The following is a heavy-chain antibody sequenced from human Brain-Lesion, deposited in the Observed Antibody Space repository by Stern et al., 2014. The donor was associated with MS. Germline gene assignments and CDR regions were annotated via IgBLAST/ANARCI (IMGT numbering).Heavy chain of an antibody. CDR1: GYTLTELS. D-gene: IGHD1-26*01. J-gene: IGHJ4*02. V-gene: IGHV1-24*01. CDR3: ATLSPGAGGNYYRHFDY. Sequence: QVQLVQSGAEVKKPGASVKVSCKVSGYTLTELSMHWVRQAPRKGLEWMGGFDPADGETIYAQKFQGRVPMTEDTSTDTAYMELSSLRSEDTAVYYCATLSPGAGGNYYRHFDYWGQGTLVTVSS. CDR2: FDPADGET.